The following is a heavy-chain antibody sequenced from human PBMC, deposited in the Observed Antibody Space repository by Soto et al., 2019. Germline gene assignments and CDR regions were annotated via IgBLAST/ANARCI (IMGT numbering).Heavy chain of an antibody. CDR1: GFTFSSYG. V-gene: IGHV3-33*01. J-gene: IGHJ6*02. D-gene: IGHD3-10*01. Sequence: PGGSLRLSCAASGFTFSSYGMHWVRQAPGKGLEWVAVIWYDGSNKYYADSVKGRFTISRDNSKNTLYLQMNSLRAEDTAVYYCAREPEGGSGSYDYYYYYYGMDVWGQGTTVTVSS. CDR2: IWYDGSNK. CDR3: AREPEGGSGSYDYYYYYYGMDV.